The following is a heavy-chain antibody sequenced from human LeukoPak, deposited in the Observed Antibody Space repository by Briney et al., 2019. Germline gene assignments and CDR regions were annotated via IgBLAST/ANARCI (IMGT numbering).Heavy chain of an antibody. CDR1: GYTFTTYY. CDR3: AKAEYYYDSSGYRYYYYGMDV. V-gene: IGHV1-69*13. D-gene: IGHD3-22*01. J-gene: IGHJ6*02. CDR2: IIPIFGTA. Sequence: ASVKVSCKASGYTFTTYYMHWVRQAPGQGLEWMGGIIPIFGTANYAQKFQGRVTITADESTSTAYMELSSLRSEDTAVYYCAKAEYYYDSSGYRYYYYGMDVWGQGTTVTVSS.